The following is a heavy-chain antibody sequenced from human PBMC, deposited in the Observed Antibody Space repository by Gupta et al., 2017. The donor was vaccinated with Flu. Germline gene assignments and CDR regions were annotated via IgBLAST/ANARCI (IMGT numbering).Heavy chain of an antibody. CDR2: ISANANGIST. Sequence: EVQLLESGGGLVQPGGSLRLSCAASGFTFSSYAMSWVRQAPGKGLEWVSTISANANGISTYYADSVKGRFTVSRDNSKNTLYLQMNSLRAEDTAVYYCAKGDSTTSALGYEWGHGTLVTVSS. D-gene: IGHD5-12*01. J-gene: IGHJ4*01. CDR3: AKGDSTTSALGYE. CDR1: GFTFSSYA. V-gene: IGHV3-23*01.